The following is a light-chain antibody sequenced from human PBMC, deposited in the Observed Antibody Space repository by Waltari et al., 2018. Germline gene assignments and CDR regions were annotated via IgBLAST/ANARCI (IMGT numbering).Light chain of an antibody. J-gene: IGLJ2*01. CDR2: LDT. V-gene: IGLV3-1*01. CDR1: ELGDRY. CDR3: QTWDSNTLI. Sequence: SSELTQPPSVSVSPGQTATVTCSGDELGDRYASWYQQRPGQSPLLVIYLDTMRPSGIPVRVSGSNSGTTATLTISGTQAMDEADYYCQTWDSNTLIFGGGTKLTVL.